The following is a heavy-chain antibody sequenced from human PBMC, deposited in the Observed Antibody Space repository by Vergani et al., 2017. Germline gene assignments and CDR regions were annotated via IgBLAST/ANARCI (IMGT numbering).Heavy chain of an antibody. Sequence: QVQLVQSGAEVKKPGASVKVFCKASGFTFTSNAISWVRQAPGQGLEWMRWIGAYKCNTNYVQKLQGRVTMTTDTSTSTAYMELRSLRSDDTAMYYCARPVRLRCSSTTCFEDYFDYWGQGTLVTVSS. J-gene: IGHJ4*02. CDR3: ARPVRLRCSSTTCFEDYFDY. CDR2: IGAYKCNT. V-gene: IGHV1-18*01. CDR1: GFTFTSNA. D-gene: IGHD2-2*01.